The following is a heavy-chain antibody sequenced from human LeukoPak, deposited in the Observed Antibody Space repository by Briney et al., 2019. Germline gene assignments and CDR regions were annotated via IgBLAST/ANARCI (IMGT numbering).Heavy chain of an antibody. D-gene: IGHD7-27*01. CDR1: GGFIRAYY. CDR3: VGQNWDYFDS. Sequence: PSETLSLTCTVSGGFIRAYYLSWIRQPLGRGLEWIACISDSGSTNYNPSPKSRVTMSVDTSKNQSSLKLSSVTAADTAVYYCVGQNWDYFDSWGQGTLVTVSS. V-gene: IGHV4-59*01. J-gene: IGHJ4*02. CDR2: ISDSGST.